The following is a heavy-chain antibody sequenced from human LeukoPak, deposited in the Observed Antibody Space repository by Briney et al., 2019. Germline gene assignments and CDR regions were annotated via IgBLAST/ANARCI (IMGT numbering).Heavy chain of an antibody. CDR3: AKDPKNREMATMAEYFQH. V-gene: IGHV3-23*01. Sequence: GGSLRLSCAASGFTFSSYGMHWVRQAPGKGLEWVSAISGSGGSTYYADSVKGRFTISRDNSKNTLYLQMNSLRAEDTAVYYCAKDPKNREMATMAEYFQHWGQGTLVTVSS. D-gene: IGHD5-24*01. CDR2: ISGSGGST. CDR1: GFTFSSYG. J-gene: IGHJ1*01.